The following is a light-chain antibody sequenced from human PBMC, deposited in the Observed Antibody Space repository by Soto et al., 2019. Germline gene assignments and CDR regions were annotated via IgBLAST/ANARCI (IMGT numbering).Light chain of an antibody. CDR3: QQTYSTHRT. Sequence: DIHVTQSPSSLSASVGDRVSITCRASQSIGQYVNCYQQRPGRAPKFLIYGASSLQSGVPLRFSGSGSGTAFTPTISSLQPEDFATYYCQQTYSTHRTLGTGTKVDLK. V-gene: IGKV1-39*01. CDR1: QSIGQY. CDR2: GAS. J-gene: IGKJ2*01.